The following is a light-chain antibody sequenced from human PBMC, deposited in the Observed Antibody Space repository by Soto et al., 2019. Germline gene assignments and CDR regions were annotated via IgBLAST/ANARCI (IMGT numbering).Light chain of an antibody. CDR2: DVS. CDR1: QDISNY. J-gene: IGKJ4*01. CDR3: QHYDNVPLT. V-gene: IGKV1-33*01. Sequence: DIQLTQSQSSLSACVGERVTLTCRASQDISNYLNWYQQKLGKAPKLLIYDVSNLETGVPSRFSGSGSGTDFTFTISSLQPEDIATYYCQHYDNVPLTFGEGTKVDIK.